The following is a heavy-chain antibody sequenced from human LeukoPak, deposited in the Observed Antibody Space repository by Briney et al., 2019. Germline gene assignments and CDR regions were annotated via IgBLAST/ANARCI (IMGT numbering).Heavy chain of an antibody. CDR3: AKDCYGDYPIGYFDY. J-gene: IGHJ4*02. V-gene: IGHV3-23*01. CDR2: IGGSGGST. CDR1: GFTFSSYA. D-gene: IGHD4-17*01. Sequence: GGSLRLSCAASGFTFSSYAMSWVRQAPGKGLEWVSAIGGSGGSTYYADSVKGRFTISRDNSKNTLYLQMNSLRAEDTAVYYCAKDCYGDYPIGYFDYWGQGTLVTVSS.